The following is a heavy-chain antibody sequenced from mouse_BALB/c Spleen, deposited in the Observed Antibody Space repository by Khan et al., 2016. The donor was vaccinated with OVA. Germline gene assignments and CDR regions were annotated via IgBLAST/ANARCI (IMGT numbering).Heavy chain of an antibody. J-gene: IGHJ2*01. V-gene: IGHV3-1*02. Sequence: EVQLQESGPDLLKPSQSLSLTCTVTGYSITSGYSRHWIRQFPGNKLEWMGYIDYSGTTNYNPSLKSRITITREISKNQFFLQLNSVTTEDTATYYCVSWDYWGQGTTLTVSS. CDR1: GYSITSGYS. CDR2: IDYSGTT. CDR3: VSWDY.